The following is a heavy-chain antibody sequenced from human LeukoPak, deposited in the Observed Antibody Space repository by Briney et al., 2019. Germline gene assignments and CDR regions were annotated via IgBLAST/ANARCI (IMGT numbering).Heavy chain of an antibody. CDR3: AKNPYSSSPKSVDY. CDR2: ISGSGGST. V-gene: IGHV3-23*01. D-gene: IGHD6-6*01. CDR1: GFTFSSYA. J-gene: IGHJ4*02. Sequence: PGGSLRLSCAASGFTFSSYAMSWVRQAPGKGLEWVSAISGSGGSTYYADSVKGRFTISRVNSKNTLYLQMNSLRAEDTAVYYCAKNPYSSSPKSVDYWGQGTLVTVSS.